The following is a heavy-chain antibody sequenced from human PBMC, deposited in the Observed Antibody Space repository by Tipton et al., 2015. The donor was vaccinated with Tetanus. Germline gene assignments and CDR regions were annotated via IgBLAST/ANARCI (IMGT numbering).Heavy chain of an antibody. CDR1: GGSFSSYF. D-gene: IGHD6-25*01. J-gene: IGHJ4*02. CDR2: ISSTSRYI. CDR3: VSGSALDY. Sequence: LSLTCTVSGGSFSSYFWTWVRQAPGRGLEWVSSISSTSRYINYADSVKGRFTISRDNAKNSLFLQMNSLRVDDTAVYYCVSGSALDYWGQGTLMTVSS. V-gene: IGHV3-21*01.